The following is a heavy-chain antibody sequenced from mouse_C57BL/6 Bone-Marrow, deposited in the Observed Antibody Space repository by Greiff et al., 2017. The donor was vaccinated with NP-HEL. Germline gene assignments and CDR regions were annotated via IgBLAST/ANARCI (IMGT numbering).Heavy chain of an antibody. D-gene: IGHD2-1*01. CDR2: IWSGGSQ. V-gene: IGHV2-2*01. Sequence: VQLHQSGPGLVQPSQSLSITCTVSGFSLTSYGVHWVRQSPGKGLEWLGVIWSGGSQDYHAAFISRLSISKYNAKSQVFFKMNSLQADDTAIYYCARMGNYDAMDYWGQGTSVTVSS. CDR3: ARMGNYDAMDY. CDR1: GFSLTSYG. J-gene: IGHJ4*01.